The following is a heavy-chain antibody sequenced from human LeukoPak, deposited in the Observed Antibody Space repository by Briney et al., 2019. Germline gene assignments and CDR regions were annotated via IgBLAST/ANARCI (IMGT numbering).Heavy chain of an antibody. V-gene: IGHV4-4*07. CDR2: ICTSGST. CDR3: ARGGGLLWFGELLPFDY. CDR1: GGSISSYY. D-gene: IGHD3-10*01. Sequence: PSETLSLTCTVSGGSISSYYWSWIRQPAGKGLEWIGRICTSGSTNYNPSLKSRVTMSVDTSKNQFSLKLSSVTAADTAVYYCARGGGLLWFGELLPFDYWGQGTLVTVSS. J-gene: IGHJ4*02.